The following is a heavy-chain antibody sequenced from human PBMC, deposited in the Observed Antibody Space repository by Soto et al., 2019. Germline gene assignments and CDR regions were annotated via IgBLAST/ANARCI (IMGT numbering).Heavy chain of an antibody. J-gene: IGHJ5*02. D-gene: IGHD3-10*01. Sequence: SETLSLTCTASGGSISSYYWSWIRQPPGKGLEWIGYIYYSGSTNYNPSLKSRVTISVDTSKNQSSLKLSSVTAADTAVYYCARVGRFTMVRGVIITSWFDPWGQGTLVTVSS. CDR3: ARVGRFTMVRGVIITSWFDP. CDR2: IYYSGST. CDR1: GGSISSYY. V-gene: IGHV4-59*01.